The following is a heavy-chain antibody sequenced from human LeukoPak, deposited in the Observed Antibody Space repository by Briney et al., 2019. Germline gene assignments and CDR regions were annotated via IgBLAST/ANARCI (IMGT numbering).Heavy chain of an antibody. CDR2: IYYSGST. D-gene: IGHD2-2*01. CDR3: AREQVGNCSSTSCYGRVFDY. CDR1: GFTFSDYY. J-gene: IGHJ4*02. V-gene: IGHV4-59*01. Sequence: PGGSLRLSCAASGFTFSDYYMSWIRQAPGKGLEWIGYIYYSGSTNYNPSLKSRVTISVDTSKNQFSLKLSSVTAADTAVYYCAREQVGNCSSTSCYGRVFDYWGQGTLVTVSS.